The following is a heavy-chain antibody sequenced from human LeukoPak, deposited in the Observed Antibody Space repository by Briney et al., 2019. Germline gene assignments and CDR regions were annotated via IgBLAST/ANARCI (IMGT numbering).Heavy chain of an antibody. J-gene: IGHJ5*02. Sequence: PGGSLRLPCAASGFTFSSYAMSWVRQAPGKGLEWVSAISGSGGSTYYADSVKGRFTISRDNSKNTLHLQMNSLRAEDTAVYYCAKALSGDYEHWFDPWGQGTLVTVSS. D-gene: IGHD4-17*01. V-gene: IGHV3-23*01. CDR1: GFTFSSYA. CDR3: AKALSGDYEHWFDP. CDR2: ISGSGGST.